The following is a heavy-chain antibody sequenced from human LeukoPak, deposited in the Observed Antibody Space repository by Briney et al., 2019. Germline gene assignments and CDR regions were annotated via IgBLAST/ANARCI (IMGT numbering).Heavy chain of an antibody. J-gene: IGHJ4*02. Sequence: HPGGSLRLSCAASGFTFSSYWMSWVRQAPGKGLEWVAVIWYDGSNKYYADSVKGRFTISRDNSKNTLYLQMNSLRAEDTAVYYCARAHSSSPGDYWGQGTLVTVSS. CDR2: IWYDGSNK. D-gene: IGHD6-13*01. CDR3: ARAHSSSPGDY. CDR1: GFTFSSYW. V-gene: IGHV3-33*08.